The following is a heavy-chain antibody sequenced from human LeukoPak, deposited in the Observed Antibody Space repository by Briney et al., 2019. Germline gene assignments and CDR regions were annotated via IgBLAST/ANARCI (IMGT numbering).Heavy chain of an antibody. V-gene: IGHV1-24*01. CDR3: ATGLIVEMATIYGY. CDR2: FDPEDGET. Sequence: ASVKVSCKVSGYTLTELSMHWVRQAPGKGLEWMGGFDPEDGETIYAQKFQGRVTMTEDTSTDTAYMELSSLRSEDTAVYYCATGLIVEMATIYGYWGQGTLVTVSS. CDR1: GYTLTELS. D-gene: IGHD5-24*01. J-gene: IGHJ4*02.